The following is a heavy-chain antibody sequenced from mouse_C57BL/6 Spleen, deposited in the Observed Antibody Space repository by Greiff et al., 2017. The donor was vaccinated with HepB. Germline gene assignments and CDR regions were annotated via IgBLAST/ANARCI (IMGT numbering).Heavy chain of an antibody. CDR3: ARHYGSSYDWYFDV. CDR1: GFTFSSYG. V-gene: IGHV5-6*01. CDR2: ISSGGSYT. Sequence: EVQLVESGGDLVKPGGSLKLSCAASGFTFSSYGMSWVRQTPDKRLEWVATISSGGSYTYYPDNVKGRFTISRDNAKNTLYLQMSSLKSEDTAMYYCARHYGSSYDWYFDVWGTGTTVTVSS. J-gene: IGHJ1*03. D-gene: IGHD1-1*01.